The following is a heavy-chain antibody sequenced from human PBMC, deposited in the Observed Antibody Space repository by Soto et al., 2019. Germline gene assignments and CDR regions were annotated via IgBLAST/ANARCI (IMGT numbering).Heavy chain of an antibody. V-gene: IGHV3-30*04. CDR1: GFTFSSYA. Sequence: GGSLRLSCAASGFTFSSYAMHWVRQAPGKGLEWVAVISYDGSNKYYADSVKGRFTISRDNSKNTLYLQMNSLRAEDTAVYYCASPEEGYCSGGSCYTFDYWGQGTLVTVSS. CDR3: ASPEEGYCSGGSCYTFDY. J-gene: IGHJ4*02. D-gene: IGHD2-15*01. CDR2: ISYDGSNK.